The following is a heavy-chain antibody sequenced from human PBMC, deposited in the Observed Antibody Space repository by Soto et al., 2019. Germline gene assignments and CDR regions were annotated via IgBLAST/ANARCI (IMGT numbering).Heavy chain of an antibody. CDR3: TKYRRTDAEGYSFDY. J-gene: IGHJ4*02. CDR2: IYYSGST. V-gene: IGHV4-61*08. D-gene: IGHD2-15*01. CDR1: GGSVSSGDYY. Sequence: SETLSLTCTVSGGSVSSGDYYWSWIRQPPGKGLEWIGHIYYSGSTSFNPSLKSRVTISVDTSKNRFSLKVNSVAAADTAVYFCTKYRRTDAEGYSFDYWGQGALVTVSS.